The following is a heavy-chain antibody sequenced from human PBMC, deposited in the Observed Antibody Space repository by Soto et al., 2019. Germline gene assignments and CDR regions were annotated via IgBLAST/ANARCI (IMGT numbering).Heavy chain of an antibody. D-gene: IGHD6-19*01. V-gene: IGHV3-23*01. J-gene: IGHJ4*02. CDR3: AKDLRPDGGWDFDY. CDR2: INSGGRR. CDR1: GFTFSSYT. Sequence: EVQLLESGGGLVQPGGSLRLSCAASGFTFSSYTMNWVRQAPGKGLVWVSGINSGGRRYYADSVKSRFTIFSDDSKNTLYLQIMSLIAEDTAVYYCAKDLRPDGGWDFDYWGQGTLVTVSS.